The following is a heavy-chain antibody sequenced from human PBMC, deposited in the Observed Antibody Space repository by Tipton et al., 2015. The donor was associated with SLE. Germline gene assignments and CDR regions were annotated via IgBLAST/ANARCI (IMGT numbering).Heavy chain of an antibody. J-gene: IGHJ4*02. V-gene: IGHV4-34*01. CDR2: INHSGSP. Sequence: TLSLTCAVYGGSFSGYYWSWIRQAPGKGLEWIGEINHSGSPNYNPSLKSRITISVDTSKNQFSLKLSSVTAADTAVYYCARGQGQWGDYWGQGTLVTVSS. CDR3: ARGQGQWGDY. D-gene: IGHD6-19*01. CDR1: GGSFSGYY.